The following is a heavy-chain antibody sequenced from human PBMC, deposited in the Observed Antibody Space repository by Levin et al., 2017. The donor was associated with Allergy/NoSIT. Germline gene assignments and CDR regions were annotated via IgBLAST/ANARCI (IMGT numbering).Heavy chain of an antibody. CDR1: GGSISSSY. V-gene: IGHV4-59*01. CDR2: IYYSGST. Sequence: SQTLSLPCTVSGGSISSSYWSWIRQPPGKGLEWIGYIYYSGSTNYNPSLKSRVTISVDTSKNQFSLKLSSVTAADTAVYYCARDIAAAVSWFDPWGQGTLVTVSS. J-gene: IGHJ5*02. D-gene: IGHD6-13*01. CDR3: ARDIAAAVSWFDP.